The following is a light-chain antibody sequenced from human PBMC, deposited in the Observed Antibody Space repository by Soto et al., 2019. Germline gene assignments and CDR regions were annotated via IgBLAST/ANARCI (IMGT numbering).Light chain of an antibody. J-gene: IGKJ5*01. V-gene: IGKV1-9*01. Sequence: DIQLTQSPSFLSASVGDRVTITCRASQGISSYLAWYQQKPGKAPKLLIYGASTLQSGVPSRFSGSRSGTEFTLTISSLQPEDFAAYYCQQLYTYPVTFGQGTRLEIK. CDR2: GAS. CDR1: QGISSY. CDR3: QQLYTYPVT.